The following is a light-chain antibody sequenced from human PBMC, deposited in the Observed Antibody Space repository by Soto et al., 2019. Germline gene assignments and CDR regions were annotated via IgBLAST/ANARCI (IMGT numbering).Light chain of an antibody. Sequence: VVMTQSPATLSVSPGERATLSCRASQSVSNYLAWYQHKPGQAPRLLIYFASTRATGIPARFSGSGSGTEVTLTISSLQSEDFGVYYCLQYNDWPPWTFGQGTKVEIK. CDR3: LQYNDWPPWT. V-gene: IGKV3-15*01. J-gene: IGKJ1*01. CDR2: FAS. CDR1: QSVSNY.